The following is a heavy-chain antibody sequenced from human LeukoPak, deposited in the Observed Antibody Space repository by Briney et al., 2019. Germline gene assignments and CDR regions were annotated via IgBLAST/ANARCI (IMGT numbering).Heavy chain of an antibody. CDR3: ASATYYYYMDV. CDR1: EFTFSSYW. CDR2: INSDGSST. Sequence: PGGSLRLSCAASEFTFSSYWMHWVRQAPGKGLVWVSRINSDGSSTSYADSVKGRFTISRDNAKNTLYLQMSSLRAEDTAVYYCASATYYYYMDVWGKGTTVTVSS. V-gene: IGHV3-74*01. J-gene: IGHJ6*03.